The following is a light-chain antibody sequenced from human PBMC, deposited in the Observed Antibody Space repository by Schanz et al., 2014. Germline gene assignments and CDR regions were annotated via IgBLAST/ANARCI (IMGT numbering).Light chain of an antibody. CDR1: ESLNSRF. CDR3: QQYGSSPYT. CDR2: AAS. V-gene: IGKV3-20*01. J-gene: IGKJ2*01. Sequence: EIVMTQSPATLSVSPGERATLSCRASESLNSRFLAWYQQKPGQAPRLLMFAASSRDTGIAGRFSGSGSGTDFTLTISRLEPEDFAVYYCQQYGSSPYTFGQGTKLEIK.